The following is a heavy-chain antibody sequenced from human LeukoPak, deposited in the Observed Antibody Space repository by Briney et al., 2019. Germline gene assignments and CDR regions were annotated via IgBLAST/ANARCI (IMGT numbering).Heavy chain of an antibody. Sequence: GASVKVSCKASGYTFTSYGISWVRQAPGQGLEWIGWISAYNGNTNYAQKLQGRVTMTTDTSTSTAYMELRSLRSDDTAVYYCATRVHCSGGSCYSEYDAFDIWGQGTIVTVSS. J-gene: IGHJ3*02. CDR1: GYTFTSYG. CDR2: ISAYNGNT. V-gene: IGHV1-18*01. CDR3: ATRVHCSGGSCYSEYDAFDI. D-gene: IGHD2-15*01.